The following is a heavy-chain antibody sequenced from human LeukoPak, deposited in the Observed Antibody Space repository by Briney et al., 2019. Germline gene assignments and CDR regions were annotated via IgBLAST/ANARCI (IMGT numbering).Heavy chain of an antibody. CDR2: ISGSGGST. CDR3: AKMPYDFWSGYYPTYYFDY. Sequence: GGSLRLSCAASGITFSNAWMNWVRQAPGKGLEWVSAISGSGGSTYYADSVKGRFTIYRDNCQNTLYLQMKSLSDEDTDVYYCAKMPYDFWSGYYPTYYFDYWGQGTLVTVSS. J-gene: IGHJ4*02. D-gene: IGHD3-3*01. CDR1: GITFSNAW. V-gene: IGHV3-23*01.